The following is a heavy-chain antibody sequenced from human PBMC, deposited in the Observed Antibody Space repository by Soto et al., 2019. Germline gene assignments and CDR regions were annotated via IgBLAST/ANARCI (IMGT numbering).Heavy chain of an antibody. CDR2: IYYSGRT. CDR1: GESISSSSYY. D-gene: IGHD2-21*02. V-gene: IGHV4-39*01. Sequence: SETLSLTCIVSGESISSSSYYWGWIRQPPGKGLEWIGSIYYSGRTYYNPSFKSRVTISIDTSKNQSSLKLSSVTATDTAVYYCARQRSTVVTQAYFDHWGQGALVTVSS. CDR3: ARQRSTVVTQAYFDH. J-gene: IGHJ4*02.